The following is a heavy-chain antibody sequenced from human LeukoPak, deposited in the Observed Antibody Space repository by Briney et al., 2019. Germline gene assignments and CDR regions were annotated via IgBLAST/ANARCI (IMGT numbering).Heavy chain of an antibody. CDR1: GGSINYYY. Sequence: SETLSLTCTVSGGSINYYYWSWIRQPPGKGLEWIGYIYYSGSTNYNPSLKSRVTISVDTSKKHFSLKLSSVTAADTAVYYCARSTRSPAWYFDLWGRGTLVTVSS. CDR2: IYYSGST. V-gene: IGHV4-59*08. J-gene: IGHJ2*01. CDR3: ARSTRSPAWYFDL.